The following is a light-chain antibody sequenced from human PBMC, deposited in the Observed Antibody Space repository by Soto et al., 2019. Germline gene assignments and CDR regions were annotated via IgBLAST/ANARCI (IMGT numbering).Light chain of an antibody. CDR3: QQYNSYSQT. J-gene: IGKJ1*01. CDR1: QSISSW. V-gene: IGKV1-5*01. Sequence: DIQMTQSPSTLSASVGDRVTITCRASQSISSWLAWYQQKPGKAPKLLIYDASSLESGVPSRFSGGGSGTEFTLTISSLQPDDFATYYCQQYNSYSQTFGQGTKVDIK. CDR2: DAS.